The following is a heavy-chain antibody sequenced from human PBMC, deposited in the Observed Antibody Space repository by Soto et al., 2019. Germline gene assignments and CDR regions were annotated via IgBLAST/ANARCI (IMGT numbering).Heavy chain of an antibody. J-gene: IGHJ6*02. CDR2: IGAYNGNT. Sequence: ASVKVSCKASGYTFTSYGISWVRQAPGQGLEWMGWIGAYNGNTNYAQKLQGRVTMTTDTSTSTAYMELRSLRSDDTAVYYCASFDYDDYSSQPMDVWGQGTTVTVSS. CDR1: GYTFTSYG. D-gene: IGHD4-17*01. V-gene: IGHV1-18*01. CDR3: ASFDYDDYSSQPMDV.